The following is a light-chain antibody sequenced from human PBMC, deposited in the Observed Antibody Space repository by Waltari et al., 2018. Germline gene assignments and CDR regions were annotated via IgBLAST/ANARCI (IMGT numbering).Light chain of an antibody. V-gene: IGKV1-5*03. CDR3: QQYKRPPWT. J-gene: IGKJ1*01. CDR2: KAF. CDR1: ESINTW. Sequence: DIQMTQSPSSLSASVGDRVTITCRATESINTWLAWYQQKPGKAPKLLIYKAFNLESGVPSRFSGSGSGTEFTLSISNLQPDDFATDYCQQYKRPPWTFGQGTKVDI.